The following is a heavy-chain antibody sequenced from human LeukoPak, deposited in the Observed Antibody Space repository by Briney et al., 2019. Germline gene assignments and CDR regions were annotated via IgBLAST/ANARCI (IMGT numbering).Heavy chain of an antibody. CDR2: MNPNSGNT. Sequence: ASVKVSCKASGYTFTSYDINWVRQATGQGLEWMGWMNPNSGNTGYAQKFQGRVTVTRNTSISTAYMELSSLRSEDTAVYYCARVGIVATRRGRWFDPWGEGTLVTVSS. V-gene: IGHV1-8*01. D-gene: IGHD5-12*01. J-gene: IGHJ5*02. CDR1: GYTFTSYD. CDR3: ARVGIVATRRGRWFDP.